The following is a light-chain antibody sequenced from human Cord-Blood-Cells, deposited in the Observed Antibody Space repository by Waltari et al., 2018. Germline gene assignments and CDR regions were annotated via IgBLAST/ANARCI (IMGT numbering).Light chain of an antibody. J-gene: IGLJ2*01. CDR1: SSDVGSYNL. Sequence: QSALTQPASVSGSPGKSITISCTGTSSDVGSYNLISWYQQHPGKAPKLMIYEGSKGPSGVSNRFSGSKSGNTASLTISGLQAEDEADYYCCSYAGSSYVVFGGGTKLTVL. CDR3: CSYAGSSYVV. V-gene: IGLV2-23*01. CDR2: EGS.